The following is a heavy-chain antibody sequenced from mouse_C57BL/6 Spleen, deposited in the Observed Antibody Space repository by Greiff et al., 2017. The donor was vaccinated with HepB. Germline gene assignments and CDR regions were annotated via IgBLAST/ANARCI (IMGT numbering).Heavy chain of an antibody. J-gene: IGHJ3*01. Sequence: EVKLQESGPGLVKPSQSLSLTCSVTGYSITSGYYWNWIRQFPGNKLEWMGYISYDGSNNYNPSLKNRISITRDTSKNQFFLKLNSVTTEDTATYYCARGDGNYEAWFAYWGQGTLVTVSA. CDR2: ISYDGSN. D-gene: IGHD2-1*01. V-gene: IGHV3-6*01. CDR1: GYSITSGYY. CDR3: ARGDGNYEAWFAY.